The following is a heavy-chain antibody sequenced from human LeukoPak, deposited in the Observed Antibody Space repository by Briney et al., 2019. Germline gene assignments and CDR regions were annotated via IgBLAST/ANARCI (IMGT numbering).Heavy chain of an antibody. Sequence: GGSLRLSCAASGFTFSSYEMNWVRQAPGKGLEWVSYISSSGSTIYYADSVKGRFTISRDNAKNSLYLQMNSLRAEDTAVYYCARGAYYDSSGYEYWGHGTLVTVSS. CDR3: ARGAYYDSSGYEY. J-gene: IGHJ4*01. CDR2: ISSSGSTI. CDR1: GFTFSSYE. D-gene: IGHD3-22*01. V-gene: IGHV3-48*03.